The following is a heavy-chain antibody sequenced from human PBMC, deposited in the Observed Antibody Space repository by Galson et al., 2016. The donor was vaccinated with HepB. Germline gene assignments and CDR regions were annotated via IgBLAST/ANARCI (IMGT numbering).Heavy chain of an antibody. J-gene: IGHJ4*02. CDR2: IYNSGHT. Sequence: SETLSLTCSVSGGSISSYYWSWIRQPPGKGLEWIGYIYNSGHTNYNPSLQSRVTISVDTSKSQFSLELTSVTAADTAVYFCARTTRGGPSRLDLWGPGVLVTVSS. D-gene: IGHD4-23*01. CDR1: GGSISSYY. V-gene: IGHV4-59*01. CDR3: ARTTRGGPSRLDL.